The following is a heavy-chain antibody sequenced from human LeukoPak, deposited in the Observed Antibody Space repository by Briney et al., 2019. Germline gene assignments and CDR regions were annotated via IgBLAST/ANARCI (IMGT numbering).Heavy chain of an antibody. D-gene: IGHD2-2*01. CDR2: IYYSGGT. CDR3: ARDVALGVVPAANFDP. CDR1: GGSISSYY. J-gene: IGHJ5*02. Sequence: SETLSLTCTVSGGSISSYYWSWIRQPPGKGLEWIGYIYYSGGTNYNPSLKSRVTISVDTSKNQFSLKLSSVTAADTAVYYCARDVALGVVPAANFDPWGQGTLVTVSS. V-gene: IGHV4-59*01.